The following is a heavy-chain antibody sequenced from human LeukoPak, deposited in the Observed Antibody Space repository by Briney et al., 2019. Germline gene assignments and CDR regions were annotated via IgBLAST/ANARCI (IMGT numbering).Heavy chain of an antibody. CDR2: IYSGGGT. V-gene: IGHV3-66*01. J-gene: IGHJ3*02. CDR3: ARDGTCGGACKGAFDI. D-gene: IGHD2-21*02. CDR1: GFTVSSNY. Sequence: GGSLRLSCAASGFTVSSNYMSWVRQAPGKGLEWVSVIYSGGGTYYAGSVKGRFTISRDNSKNTLSLQMNSLRAEDTAVYYCARDGTCGGACKGAFDIWGQGTMVTVSS.